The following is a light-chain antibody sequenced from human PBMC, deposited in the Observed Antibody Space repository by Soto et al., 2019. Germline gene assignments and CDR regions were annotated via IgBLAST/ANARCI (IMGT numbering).Light chain of an antibody. CDR3: KSYAGSNTYV. CDR2: EVV. CDR1: KSDIGIYDF. Sequence: QSALTQPPSASGSPGQSVTISCNGSKSDIGIYDFVSWYQHHPGKAPRLIIYEVVQRPSGVPDRFSGSKSGNTASLTVSGLQAADEADYFCKSYAGSNTYVFGTGTKVTVL. V-gene: IGLV2-8*01. J-gene: IGLJ1*01.